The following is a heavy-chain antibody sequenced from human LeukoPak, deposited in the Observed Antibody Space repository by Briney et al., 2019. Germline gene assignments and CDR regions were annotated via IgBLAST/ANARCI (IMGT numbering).Heavy chain of an antibody. V-gene: IGHV4-34*01. CDR3: ARGRGYYYYGMDV. Sequence: SETLSLTCAVYGGSFSGYYWSWIRQPPGKGLEWIGEINHSGSTNYNPSLKSRVTKSVDTSKNQFSLKLSSVTAADTAVYYCARGRGYYYYGMDVWGQGTTVTVSS. CDR1: GGSFSGYY. J-gene: IGHJ6*02. CDR2: INHSGST.